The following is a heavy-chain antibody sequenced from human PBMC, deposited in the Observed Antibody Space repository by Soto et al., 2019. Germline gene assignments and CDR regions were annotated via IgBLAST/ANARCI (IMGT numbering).Heavy chain of an antibody. CDR3: ARVVGATEYFDY. V-gene: IGHV4-59*01. Sequence: PSETLSLTCTVSGGSISSYYWSWIRQPPGKGQEWIGYIYYSGSTSYNPSLKSRVTISVDTSKNQFSLKLSSVTAADTAVYYCARVVGATEYFDYWGQGTLVTVSS. D-gene: IGHD1-26*01. CDR1: GGSISSYY. J-gene: IGHJ4*02. CDR2: IYYSGST.